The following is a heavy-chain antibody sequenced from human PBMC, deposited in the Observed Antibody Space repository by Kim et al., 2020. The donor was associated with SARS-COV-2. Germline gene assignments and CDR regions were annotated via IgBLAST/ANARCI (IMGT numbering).Heavy chain of an antibody. Sequence: SVKVSCKASGGTFSSYAISWVRQAPGQGLEWMGRIIPILGIANYAQKFQGRVTITADKSTSTAYMELSSLRSEDTAVYYCARDYYDSSGYNDSDYWGQGTLVTVSS. V-gene: IGHV1-69*04. CDR1: GGTFSSYA. CDR2: IIPILGIA. J-gene: IGHJ4*02. D-gene: IGHD3-22*01. CDR3: ARDYYDSSGYNDSDY.